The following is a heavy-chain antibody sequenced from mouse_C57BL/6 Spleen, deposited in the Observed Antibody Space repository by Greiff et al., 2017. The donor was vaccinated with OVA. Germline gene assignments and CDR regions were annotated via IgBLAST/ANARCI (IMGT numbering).Heavy chain of an antibody. D-gene: IGHD2-12*01. J-gene: IGHJ3*01. V-gene: IGHV14-4*01. CDR1: GFNIKDDY. CDR2: IDPESGGT. Sequence: VQLQQSGAELVRPGASVKLSCTASGFNIKDDYMHWVKQRPEQGLEWIGWIDPESGGTKYGEKFKGKATITADTSASTAYLQLSSLTSEDTAVYYCTTDYYDSYYVAYWGQGTLVTVSA. CDR3: TTDYYDSYYVAY.